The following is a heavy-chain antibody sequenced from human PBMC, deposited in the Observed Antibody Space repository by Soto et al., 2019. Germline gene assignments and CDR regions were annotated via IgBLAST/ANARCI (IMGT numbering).Heavy chain of an antibody. CDR1: GGSISSSSYY. Sequence: QLQLQESGPGLVKPSETLSLTCTVSGGSISSSSYYWGWIRQPPGKGLEWIGSIYYSGSTYYNPSLKSRVTISVDPSKNQFSLKLSSVTAADTAVYYCARLVWAAGNYGTDVWGQGTTVTVSS. CDR2: IYYSGST. V-gene: IGHV4-39*01. CDR3: ARLVWAAGNYGTDV. J-gene: IGHJ6*02. D-gene: IGHD6-13*01.